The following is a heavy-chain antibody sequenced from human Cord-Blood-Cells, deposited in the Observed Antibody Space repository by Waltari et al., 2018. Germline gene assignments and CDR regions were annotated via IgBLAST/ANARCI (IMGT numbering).Heavy chain of an antibody. CDR2: IYPGDSDT. D-gene: IGHD3-10*01. CDR1: GYSFTSYW. Sequence: EVQLVQSGAEVKKPGESMKIPCKGSGYSFTSYWIGWVRQMPGKGLEWMGIIYPGDSDTRYSPSFQGQVTISADKSISTAYLQWSSLKASDTAMYYCARAPNYYGSGSYYYYGMDVWGQGTTVTVSS. V-gene: IGHV5-51*03. J-gene: IGHJ6*02. CDR3: ARAPNYYGSGSYYYYGMDV.